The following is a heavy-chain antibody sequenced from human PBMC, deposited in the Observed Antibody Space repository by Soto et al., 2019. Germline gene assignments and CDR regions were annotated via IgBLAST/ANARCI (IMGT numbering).Heavy chain of an antibody. CDR3: AGVRYCISTSCYGVDP. V-gene: IGHV1-69*12. CDR1: GCTFSSYA. Sequence: QVQLVQSGAEVKKPGSSVKVSCKASGCTFSSYAISWVRQAPGQGLEWMGGIIPIFGTANYARKFQGRVTITADESTSTAYMELSSLRSEDTAVYYCAGVRYCISTSCYGVDPWGQGTLVTVSS. D-gene: IGHD2-2*01. J-gene: IGHJ5*02. CDR2: IIPIFGTA.